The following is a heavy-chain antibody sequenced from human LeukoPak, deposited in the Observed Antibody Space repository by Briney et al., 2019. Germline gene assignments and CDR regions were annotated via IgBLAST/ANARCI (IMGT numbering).Heavy chain of an antibody. D-gene: IGHD4-11*01. V-gene: IGHV1-69*04. CDR1: GGTFSSYA. Sequence: SVKVSRKASGGTFSSYAISWVRQAPGQGLEWMGRIIPILGIANYAQKFQGRVTITADKSTSTAYMELSSLRSEDTAVYYCARGGMTPVTYNWFDPWGQGTLVTVSS. J-gene: IGHJ5*02. CDR3: ARGGMTPVTYNWFDP. CDR2: IIPILGIA.